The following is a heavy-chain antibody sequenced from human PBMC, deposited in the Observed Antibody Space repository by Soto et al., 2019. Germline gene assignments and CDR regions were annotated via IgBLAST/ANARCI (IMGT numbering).Heavy chain of an antibody. V-gene: IGHV3-30-3*01. Sequence: ESGGGVVQPGRSLRLSCAASGFTFSSYAMHWVRQAPGKGLEWVAVISYDGSNKYYADSVKGRFTISRDNSKNTLYLQMNSLRAEDTAVYYCARDAVAAFDYWGQGTLVTVSS. CDR2: ISYDGSNK. J-gene: IGHJ4*02. CDR3: ARDAVAAFDY. D-gene: IGHD2-15*01. CDR1: GFTFSSYA.